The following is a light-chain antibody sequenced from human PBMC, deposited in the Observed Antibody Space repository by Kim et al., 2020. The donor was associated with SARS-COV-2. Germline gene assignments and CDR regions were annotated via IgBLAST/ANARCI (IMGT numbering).Light chain of an antibody. V-gene: IGLV4-69*01. Sequence: QLVLTQSPSASASLGASVKLTCTLSSGHGSYAIEWHQQQPEKGPRYLMKLNSDGSHSKGDGIPDRFSGSSSGAERYLTISSLQSEDEADYYCQAWNTGIRVFGGGTQLTVL. CDR2: LNSDGSH. J-gene: IGLJ2*01. CDR3: QAWNTGIRV. CDR1: SGHGSYA.